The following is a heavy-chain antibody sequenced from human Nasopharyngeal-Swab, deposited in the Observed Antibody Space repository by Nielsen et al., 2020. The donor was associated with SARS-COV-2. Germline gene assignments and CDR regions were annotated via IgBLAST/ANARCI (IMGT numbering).Heavy chain of an antibody. Sequence: ESLKISCTASGFNFSSFWMSWIRQPPGKGLEWIGYIYYNGSTNYNPSLKSRVTISIDTSKNQFSLKLNSVTAADTAVYYCARIGCSGGSCYCDYWGQGTLVTVSS. CDR3: ARIGCSGGSCYCDY. V-gene: IGHV4-59*01. CDR1: GFNFSSFW. J-gene: IGHJ4*02. CDR2: IYYNGST. D-gene: IGHD2-15*01.